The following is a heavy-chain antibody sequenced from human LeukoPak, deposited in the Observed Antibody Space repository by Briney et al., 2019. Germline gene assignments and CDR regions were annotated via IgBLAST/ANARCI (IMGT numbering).Heavy chain of an antibody. V-gene: IGHV1-18*01. D-gene: IGHD3-10*01. CDR2: ISGYNGNT. CDR3: ARTMAVHAFDI. Sequence: ASVTVSFKASGYTFTIYGISWVRQAPGQGLEWMGWISGYNGNTNYAQKFQGRVTMTTDTSTSTVYMELRSLRSDDTAVFYCARTMAVHAFDIWGQGTMVTVSS. J-gene: IGHJ3*02. CDR1: GYTFTIYG.